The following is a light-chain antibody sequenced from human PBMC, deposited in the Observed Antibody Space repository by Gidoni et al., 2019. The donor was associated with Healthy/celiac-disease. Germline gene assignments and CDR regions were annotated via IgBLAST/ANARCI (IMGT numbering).Light chain of an antibody. J-gene: IGKJ3*01. CDR1: QSISSY. CDR3: QQSYSTST. Sequence: DIQMTQSPSSLSASVGDRVTITCRASQSISSYLNWSQQKPVKAPKLLIYAASSLQSGVPSRFSGSGSGTDFALTIGSLQPEDFATYYCQQSYSTSTFGPXTKVDIK. V-gene: IGKV1-39*01. CDR2: AAS.